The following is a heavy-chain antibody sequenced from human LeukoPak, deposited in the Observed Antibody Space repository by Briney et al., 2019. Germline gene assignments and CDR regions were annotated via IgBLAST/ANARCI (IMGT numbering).Heavy chain of an antibody. D-gene: IGHD5-24*01. Sequence: PGGSLRLSCAASGFTFSSYRMSWVRQAPGKGLEWVANIKQDGSEKYYVDSVKGRFTISRDNAKNSLYLQMNSLRAEDTAVYYCAREGPVGVESMDVWGKGTTVTVSS. CDR3: AREGPVGVESMDV. CDR1: GFTFSSYR. J-gene: IGHJ6*04. CDR2: IKQDGSEK. V-gene: IGHV3-7*03.